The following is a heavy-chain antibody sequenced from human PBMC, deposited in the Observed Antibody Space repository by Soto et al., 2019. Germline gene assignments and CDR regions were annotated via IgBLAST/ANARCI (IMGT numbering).Heavy chain of an antibody. CDR2: IYYSGST. CDR1: GGSISSYS. Sequence: SETLSLTCTVSGGSISSYSWNWIRQPPGKGLEWIGYIYYSGSTNYNPSLKSRVTISVDTSKNQFSLKLSSVTAADTAVYYCARRGYSGYDIDYWGQGTLVTVS. CDR3: ARRGYSGYDIDY. J-gene: IGHJ4*02. D-gene: IGHD5-12*01. V-gene: IGHV4-59*01.